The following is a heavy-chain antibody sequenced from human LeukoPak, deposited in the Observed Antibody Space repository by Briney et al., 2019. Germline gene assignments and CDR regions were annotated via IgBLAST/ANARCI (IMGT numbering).Heavy chain of an antibody. CDR3: AKYRGFGDSYDS. J-gene: IGHJ4*02. Sequence: GGSLRLSCAASGFTVSNDYMSWVRQAPGKGLDWVSVLYSGGSTYYADSVKGRFTISRDNSKNTLYLQMNSLRAEDTAVYYCAKYRGFGDSYDSWGQGTLVTVSS. CDR2: LYSGGST. D-gene: IGHD3-10*01. CDR1: GFTVSNDY. V-gene: IGHV3-66*01.